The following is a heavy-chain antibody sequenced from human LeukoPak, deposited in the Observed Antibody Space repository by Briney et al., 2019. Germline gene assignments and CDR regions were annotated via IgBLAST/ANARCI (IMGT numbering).Heavy chain of an antibody. Sequence: GGSQRLSCAASGFTITDFYMNWVRQAPGKGLEWVAVISYDGSNKYYADSVKGRFTISRDNSKNTLYLQMNSLRAEDTAVYYCARVGIWGQGTMVTVSS. J-gene: IGHJ3*02. CDR2: ISYDGSNK. CDR3: ARVGI. V-gene: IGHV3-30*03. CDR1: GFTITDFY.